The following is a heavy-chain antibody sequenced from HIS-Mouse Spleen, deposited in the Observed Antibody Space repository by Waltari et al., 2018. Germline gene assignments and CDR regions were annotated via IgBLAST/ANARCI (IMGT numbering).Heavy chain of an antibody. CDR2: IKSKTDGGTT. CDR3: TALTTVVTRYFDY. V-gene: IGHV3-15*01. Sequence: EVQLVESGGGLVKPGGSLRLSCAASGFTFSNAWMSWVRQAPGKGLEWVGRIKSKTDGGTTDYAAPVKGRFTISRDDSKNTLYLQMNSLKTEDTAVYYCTALTTVVTRYFDYWGQGTLVTVSS. CDR1: GFTFSNAW. J-gene: IGHJ4*02. D-gene: IGHD4-17*01.